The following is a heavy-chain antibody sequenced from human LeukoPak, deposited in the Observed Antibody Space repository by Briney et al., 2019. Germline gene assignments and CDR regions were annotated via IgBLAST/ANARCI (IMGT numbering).Heavy chain of an antibody. CDR1: GYTFTSYG. V-gene: IGHV1-18*01. CDR3: ARDSSGWYFNLDY. CDR2: ISAYNGNT. J-gene: IGHJ4*02. D-gene: IGHD6-19*01. Sequence: ASVKVSCKASGYTFTSYGISWVRQAPGQGLEWMGWISAYNGNTNYAQKLQGRVTITADKSTSTAYMELSSLRSEDTAVYYCARDSSGWYFNLDYWGQGTLVTVSS.